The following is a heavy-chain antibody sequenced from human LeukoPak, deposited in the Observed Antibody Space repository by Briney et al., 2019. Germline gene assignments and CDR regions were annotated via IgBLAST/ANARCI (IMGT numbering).Heavy chain of an antibody. J-gene: IGHJ4*02. CDR1: GFTFSSYA. CDR3: ARERYSSSWPVDY. V-gene: IGHV3-23*01. Sequence: GGSLRLSCAASGFTFSSYAMSWVRPAPGKGLEWVSAISGSGGSTYYADSVKGRFTISRDNSKNTLYLQVNSLRAEDTAVYYCARERYSSSWPVDYWGQGTLVTVSS. D-gene: IGHD6-13*01. CDR2: ISGSGGST.